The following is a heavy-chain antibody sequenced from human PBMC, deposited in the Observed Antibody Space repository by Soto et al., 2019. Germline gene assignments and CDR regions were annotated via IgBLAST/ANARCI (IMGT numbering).Heavy chain of an antibody. J-gene: IGHJ4*02. CDR3: ARDMGFGLSDY. D-gene: IGHD3-10*01. Sequence: QVQLVQSGAEVKKPGASVKVSCKASGYTFTNYAMHWVRQAPGQRLEWMGWINAGNGNTKYSQKFQGRVTITRDTSASTVHMELSSLRSEDTAVYYCARDMGFGLSDYWGQGTLVTVSS. CDR1: GYTFTNYA. CDR2: INAGNGNT. V-gene: IGHV1-3*01.